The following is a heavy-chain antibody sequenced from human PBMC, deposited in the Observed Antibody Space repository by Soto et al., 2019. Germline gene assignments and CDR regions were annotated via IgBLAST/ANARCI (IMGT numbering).Heavy chain of an antibody. D-gene: IGHD3-10*01. CDR2: LNSYGTSA. Sequence: EVHLVESGGGLVQPGGSLRLSCTDSGFTFSNNWMHWVRQAPGKGLVWVSRLNSYGTSANYADSVRGRFTISRDNAKNPLFLQKNSLTAEDTALYYCTRGPTGWFGFDYWGQGTLVTVSS. V-gene: IGHV3-74*01. CDR1: GFTFSNNW. CDR3: TRGPTGWFGFDY. J-gene: IGHJ4*02.